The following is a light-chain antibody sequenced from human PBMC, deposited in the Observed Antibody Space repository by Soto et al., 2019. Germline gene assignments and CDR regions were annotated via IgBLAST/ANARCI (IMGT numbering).Light chain of an antibody. V-gene: IGLV2-11*01. CDR1: TSDVGGHNY. CDR3: CSYAGGYTHAV. J-gene: IGLJ2*01. CDR2: DVS. Sequence: QSVLTQPPSASGSPGQSVTISCTGTTSDVGGHNYVSWYQQYSGKAPKLMIYDVSKRPSGVPDRFSGSKSGNTASLTISGLQAEDEADYYCCSYAGGYTHAVFGGGTKLTVL.